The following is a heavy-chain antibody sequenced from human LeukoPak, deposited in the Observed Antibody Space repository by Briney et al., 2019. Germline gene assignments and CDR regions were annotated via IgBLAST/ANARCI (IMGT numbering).Heavy chain of an antibody. D-gene: IGHD1-20*01. V-gene: IGHV3-30*18. Sequence: GGSLRLSCAASGFTFSSYGMHWVRQAPGEGLEWVAVISHDGGNKYYAESVKGRFTISRDNSKNTLYLQMYSLRAEDTAVYHCAKDSNRAPRITGADYWGQGTLVTVSS. J-gene: IGHJ4*02. CDR3: AKDSNRAPRITGADY. CDR1: GFTFSSYG. CDR2: ISHDGGNK.